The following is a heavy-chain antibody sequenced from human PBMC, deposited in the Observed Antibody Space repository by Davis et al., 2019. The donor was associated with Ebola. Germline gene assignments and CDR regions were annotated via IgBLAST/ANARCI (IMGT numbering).Heavy chain of an antibody. CDR1: GFTFSSYW. CDR3: ARDTTRTTDDPYYSGMDV. V-gene: IGHV3-23*01. J-gene: IGHJ6*02. CDR2: ISGSGGST. Sequence: GESLKISCAASGFTFSSYWMSWVRQAPGKGLEWVSAISGSGGSTYYADSVKGRFTISRDDAKNSVYLQMNSLEAEDTAVYYCARDTTRTTDDPYYSGMDVWGQGTTVIVSS. D-gene: IGHD1-1*01.